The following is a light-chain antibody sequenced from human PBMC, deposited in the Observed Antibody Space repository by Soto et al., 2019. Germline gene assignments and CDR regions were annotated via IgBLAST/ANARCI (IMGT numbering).Light chain of an antibody. CDR2: DAS. Sequence: EMVLTQSPGTLSLSPGETATLSCRASQSVSGSYLAWYQQKPGQTPRLLIYDASTRATGIPDRFVGSGSGTDFTLTISRLEPEDFAVYYCQQKTFGQGTKVDIK. V-gene: IGKV3-20*01. J-gene: IGKJ1*01. CDR1: QSVSGSY. CDR3: QQKT.